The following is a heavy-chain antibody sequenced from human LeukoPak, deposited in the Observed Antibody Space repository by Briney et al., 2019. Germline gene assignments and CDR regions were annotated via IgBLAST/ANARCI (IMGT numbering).Heavy chain of an antibody. CDR1: GGSISTYH. J-gene: IGHJ4*02. D-gene: IGHD5-18*01. Sequence: PSETLSLTCTVSGGSISTYHWNWIRKSPEKGLEWIGYMQSTGNSNYNPSLKSRVTMSVDMSRNQIGLNLSSVTPADTAVYFCARDKQHSYGRYFDHWGQGILVTVSS. CDR2: MQSTGNS. CDR3: ARDKQHSYGRYFDH. V-gene: IGHV4-59*01.